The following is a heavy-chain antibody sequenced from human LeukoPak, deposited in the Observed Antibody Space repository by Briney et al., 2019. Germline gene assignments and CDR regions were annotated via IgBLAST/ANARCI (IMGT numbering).Heavy chain of an antibody. Sequence: PSQTLSLTCTVSGGSISSGDYYWSWIRQPPGKGLEWIVYIYYSGSTYYNPSLKSRVTISVDTSKNQFSLKLSSVTAADTAVYYCARGAAIRYYYDSSGYYPFDYWGQGTLVTVSS. CDR1: GGSISSGDYY. CDR3: ARGAAIRYYYDSSGYYPFDY. D-gene: IGHD3-22*01. V-gene: IGHV4-30-4*08. CDR2: IYYSGST. J-gene: IGHJ4*02.